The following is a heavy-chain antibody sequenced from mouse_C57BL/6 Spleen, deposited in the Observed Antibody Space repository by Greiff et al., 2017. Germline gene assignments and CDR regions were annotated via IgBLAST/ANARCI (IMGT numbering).Heavy chain of an antibody. D-gene: IGHD2-1*01. V-gene: IGHV1-26*01. CDR2: INPNNGGT. CDR1: GYTFTDYY. J-gene: IGHJ3*01. CDR3: ARWGVSAY. Sequence: LQQSGPELVKPGASVKISCKASGYTFTDYYMNWVKQSHGKSLEWIGDINPNNGGTSYNQKFKGKATLTVDKSSSTAYMELRSLTSEDSAVYYCARWGVSAYWGQGTLVTVSA.